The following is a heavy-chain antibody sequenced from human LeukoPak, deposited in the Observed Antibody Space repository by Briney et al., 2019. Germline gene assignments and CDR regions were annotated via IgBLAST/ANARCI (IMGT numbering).Heavy chain of an antibody. D-gene: IGHD4-23*01. CDR1: GFTFSSYW. J-gene: IGHJ4*02. Sequence: GGSLRLSCAASGFTFSSYWMTWVRQAPGKGLEWVANIKQDGSDKYYVDSVRGRFTISRDNSKNSLYLQMNSLRVEDTAVYYCARDYGGSSPFDYWGQGTLVTVSS. CDR2: IKQDGSDK. CDR3: ARDYGGSSPFDY. V-gene: IGHV3-7*01.